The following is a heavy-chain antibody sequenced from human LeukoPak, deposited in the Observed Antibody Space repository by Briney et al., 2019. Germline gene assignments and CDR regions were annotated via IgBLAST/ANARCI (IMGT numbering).Heavy chain of an antibody. CDR3: ARKYCRTTSCSYAFDI. Sequence: SETLSLTCTVSGGSISSSSYYWGWIRQPPGKGLEWIGETSHSGSTYYNPSLESRVTISVDTSKKQFSLKLTSVTAADTAVYFCARKYCRTTSCSYAFDIWGQGTMVTVSS. V-gene: IGHV4-39*07. J-gene: IGHJ3*02. CDR2: TSHSGST. D-gene: IGHD2-15*01. CDR1: GGSISSSSYY.